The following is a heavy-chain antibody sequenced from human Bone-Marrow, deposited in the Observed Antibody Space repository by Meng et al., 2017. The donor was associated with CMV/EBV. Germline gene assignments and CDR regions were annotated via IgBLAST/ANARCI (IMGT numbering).Heavy chain of an antibody. Sequence: SETLSLTCTVSGGSIKSGDYFWSWIRQPPGKGLEWIGYIYYSGTTYYNPSLESRLSISVDTSKNQFFLRLTSVTAADTAVYYCARDIYYDILTGYSTRGGLDVWGHGTTVTV. CDR3: ARDIYYDILTGYSTRGGLDV. CDR1: GGSIKSGDYF. V-gene: IGHV4-30-4*01. CDR2: IYYSGTT. D-gene: IGHD3-9*01. J-gene: IGHJ6*02.